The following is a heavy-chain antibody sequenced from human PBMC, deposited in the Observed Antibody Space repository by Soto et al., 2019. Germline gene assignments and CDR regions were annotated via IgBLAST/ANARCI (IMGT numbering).Heavy chain of an antibody. V-gene: IGHV1-46*01. Sequence: GASVKVSCKASGYTFTSYYMNWGGQAPGQGLEWMGIINPSGGSTSYAQKFQGRVTMTRDTSTSTVYMELSSLRSEDTAVYYCARTLDVGYSYLNWFDPWGQGTLVTVSS. CDR1: GYTFTSYY. CDR3: ARTLDVGYSYLNWFDP. D-gene: IGHD5-18*01. J-gene: IGHJ5*02. CDR2: INPSGGST.